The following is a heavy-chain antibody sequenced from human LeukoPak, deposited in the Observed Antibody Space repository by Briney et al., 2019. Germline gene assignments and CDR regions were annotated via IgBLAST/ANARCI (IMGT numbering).Heavy chain of an antibody. CDR3: ARGHMITFGGVSPGFDY. D-gene: IGHD3-16*01. CDR1: GGSISSGSYY. V-gene: IGHV4-61*02. CDR2: IYTSGST. Sequence: PSETLSLTCTVSGGSISSGSYYWSWIRQPAGKGLGWIGRIYTSGSTNYNPSLKGRVTISVDTSKNQFSLKLSSVTAADTAVYYCARGHMITFGGVSPGFDYWGQGTLVTVSS. J-gene: IGHJ4*02.